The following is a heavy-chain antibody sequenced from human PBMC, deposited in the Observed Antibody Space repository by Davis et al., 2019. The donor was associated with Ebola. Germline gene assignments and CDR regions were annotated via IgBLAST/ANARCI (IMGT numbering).Heavy chain of an antibody. D-gene: IGHD3-3*01. CDR1: GFTFSSYW. CDR3: ARDQKYYDFWSGYYIAYYGMDV. J-gene: IGHJ6*02. Sequence: GGSLRLSCAASGFTFSSYWMSWVRQAPGKGLEWVANIKQDGSEKYYVDSVKGRFTISRDNAKNSLYLQMNSLRAEDTAVYYCARDQKYYDFWSGYYIAYYGMDVWGQGTTVTVSS. CDR2: IKQDGSEK. V-gene: IGHV3-7*01.